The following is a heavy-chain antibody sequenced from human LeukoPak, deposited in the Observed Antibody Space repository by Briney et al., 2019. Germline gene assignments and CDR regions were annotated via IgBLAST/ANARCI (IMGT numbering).Heavy chain of an antibody. D-gene: IGHD5-18*01. V-gene: IGHV1-46*01. CDR3: ARVKAPSWIQLWLPFDY. J-gene: IGHJ4*02. CDR1: GYTFTSYY. CDR2: INPSGGST. Sequence: ASVKVSCKASGYTFTSYYMHWVRQAPGQGLEWMGIINPSGGSTSYAQKFQGRVTMTRDTSVSTAYMELSRLRSDDTAVYYCARVKAPSWIQLWLPFDYWGQGTLVTVSS.